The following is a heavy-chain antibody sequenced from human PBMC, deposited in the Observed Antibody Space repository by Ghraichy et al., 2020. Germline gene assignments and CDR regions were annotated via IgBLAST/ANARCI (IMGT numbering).Heavy chain of an antibody. J-gene: IGHJ4*02. Sequence: ASVKVSCKASGYTFTSYVIHWVRQAPGQRLEWMGWINVGNGDTKYSQKFQDRFTITRDTSASTAYMELSILKSEDTAVYYCARDLLGDSSSYFDYWGQGTLVTVSS. CDR2: INVGNGDT. CDR3: ARDLLGDSSSYFDY. CDR1: GYTFTSYV. V-gene: IGHV1-3*01. D-gene: IGHD6-13*01.